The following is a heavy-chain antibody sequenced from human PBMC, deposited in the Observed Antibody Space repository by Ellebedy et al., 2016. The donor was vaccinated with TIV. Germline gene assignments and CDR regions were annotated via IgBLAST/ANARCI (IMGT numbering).Heavy chain of an antibody. V-gene: IGHV1-2*02. CDR1: GYTFTSYY. CDR3: ARERPDAFDI. CDR2: INPNSGGT. Sequence: ASVKVSXXASGYTFTSYYMHWVRQAPGQGLEWMGWINPNSGGTNYAQKFQGRVTMTRDTSISTAYMELSRLRSDDTAVYCCARERPDAFDIWGQGTMVTVSS. J-gene: IGHJ3*02.